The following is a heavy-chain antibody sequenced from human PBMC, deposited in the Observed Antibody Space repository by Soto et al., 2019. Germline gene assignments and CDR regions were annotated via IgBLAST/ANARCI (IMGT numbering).Heavy chain of an antibody. CDR3: ARDRPPYCSGGSCYHPAPRGVFYYYGMDV. CDR1: GGTFSSYA. Sequence: GASVKVSCKASGGTFSSYAISWVRQAPGQGLEWMGGIIPIFGTANYAQKFQGRVTITADESTSTAYMELSSLRSEDTAVYYCARDRPPYCSGGSCYHPAPRGVFYYYGMDVWGQGTTVTVSS. CDR2: IIPIFGTA. V-gene: IGHV1-69*13. D-gene: IGHD2-15*01. J-gene: IGHJ6*02.